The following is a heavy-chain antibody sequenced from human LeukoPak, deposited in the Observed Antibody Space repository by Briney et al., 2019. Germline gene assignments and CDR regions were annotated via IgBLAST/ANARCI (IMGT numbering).Heavy chain of an antibody. D-gene: IGHD6-13*01. Sequence: SETLSLTCAVSGYSISSGDYWGWIRQPPGKGLEWIGSIYHSGSTHYNPSLKSRVTISVDTSKNQFSLKLSSVTAADTAVYYCAKGYTRDFYYYYYMDVWGKGTAVTVSS. CDR1: GYSISSGDY. J-gene: IGHJ6*03. CDR2: IYHSGST. CDR3: AKGYTRDFYYYYYMDV. V-gene: IGHV4-38-2*01.